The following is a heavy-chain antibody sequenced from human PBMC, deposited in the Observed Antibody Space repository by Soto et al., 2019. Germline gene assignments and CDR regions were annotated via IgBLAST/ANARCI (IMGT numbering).Heavy chain of an antibody. V-gene: IGHV5-10-1*01. CDR1: GYSFTSYW. CDR2: IDPSDSYT. CDR3: ARTDTDQNLFGY. D-gene: IGHD5-18*01. Sequence: GEPLKISCKGSGYSFTSYWSSWVSQMPGKGLEWMGRIDPSDSYTNYSPSFQGHVTISADKSISTAYLQWSSLKASDTAMYYCARTDTDQNLFGYWGQGTLVTVSS. J-gene: IGHJ4*02.